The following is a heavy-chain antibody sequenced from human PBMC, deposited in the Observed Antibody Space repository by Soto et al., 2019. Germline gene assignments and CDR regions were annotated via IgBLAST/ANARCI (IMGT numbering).Heavy chain of an antibody. J-gene: IGHJ4*02. Sequence: EVQLVESGGGLVQPGGSLRLSCAASGFTFSSYWMSWVRQAPGQGLEWVANIKQDGSEKYYVDSVKGRFTISRDNAKNSLYLQMNSLRAGDTGVYYCARRRGGQWLLKSYYFDYWGQVSLVTVS. D-gene: IGHD6-19*01. CDR2: IKQDGSEK. CDR3: ARRRGGQWLLKSYYFDY. V-gene: IGHV3-7*01. CDR1: GFTFSSYW.